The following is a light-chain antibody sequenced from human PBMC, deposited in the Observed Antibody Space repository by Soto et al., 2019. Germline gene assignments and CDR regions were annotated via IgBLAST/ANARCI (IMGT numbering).Light chain of an antibody. CDR2: EAS. J-gene: IGKJ4*01. CDR3: QQCRNWPLT. Sequence: EIVMTQSPATLSVSPGEGATLSCKASQSVYNNLAWYQQRPGQPPRLLIYEASTRATGISARVSGSGYGTEGSLTVGSLQSEDFAVYFCQQCRNWPLTCGGGTKVEIK. CDR1: QSVYNN. V-gene: IGKV3-15*01.